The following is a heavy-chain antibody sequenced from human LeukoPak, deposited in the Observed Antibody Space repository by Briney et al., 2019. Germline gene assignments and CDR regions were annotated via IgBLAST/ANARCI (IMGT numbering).Heavy chain of an antibody. CDR3: AKDLGCSSTSCYPTFDY. Sequence: GKSLRLSCAASGFTFNNYGMHWVRQAPGKGLEWVAVISYDGSNKYYADSAKGRFTISRDNSKNTLYLQMNSLRAEDTAVYYCAKDLGCSSTSCYPTFDYWGQGTLVTVSS. J-gene: IGHJ4*02. D-gene: IGHD2-2*01. CDR1: GFTFNNYG. CDR2: ISYDGSNK. V-gene: IGHV3-30*18.